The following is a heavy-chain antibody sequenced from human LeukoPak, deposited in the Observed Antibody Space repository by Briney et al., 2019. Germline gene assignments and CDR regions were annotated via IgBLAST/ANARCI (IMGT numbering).Heavy chain of an antibody. V-gene: IGHV3-23*01. Sequence: PGGSLRLSCAASGFTFSSYAMNWVRQAPGKGLEWVSAISGSGGSTYYADSVKGRFTISRDNSKNTLYLQLNSLKAEDTAVYYCAKVLSLIFWSFDYWGQGILVTVSS. D-gene: IGHD3-9*01. CDR2: ISGSGGST. CDR1: GFTFSSYA. CDR3: AKVLSLIFWSFDY. J-gene: IGHJ4*02.